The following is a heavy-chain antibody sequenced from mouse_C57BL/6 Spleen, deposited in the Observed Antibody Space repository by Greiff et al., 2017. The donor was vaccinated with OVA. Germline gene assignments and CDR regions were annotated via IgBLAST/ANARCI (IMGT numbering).Heavy chain of an antibody. CDR3: ARYDGPYYFDY. Sequence: QVQLKQSGAELVRPGASVKLSCKASGYTFTDYYINWVKQRPGQGLEWIARIYPGSGNTYYNEKFKGKATLTAEKSSSTAYMQLSSLTSEDSAVYFSARYDGPYYFDYWGQGTTLTVSS. D-gene: IGHD2-3*01. J-gene: IGHJ2*01. CDR2: IYPGSGNT. CDR1: GYTFTDYY. V-gene: IGHV1-76*01.